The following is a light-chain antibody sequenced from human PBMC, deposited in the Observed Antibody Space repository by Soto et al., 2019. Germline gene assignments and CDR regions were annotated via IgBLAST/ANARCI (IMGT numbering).Light chain of an antibody. CDR3: DTWESNTHTV. V-gene: IGLV4-60*02. CDR2: LEGSGSY. Sequence: QSVLTQSSSASASLGSSVKLTCTLSSGHSSDIIAWHQQQPGKAPRYLMKLEGSGSYNKGSGVPDRFSGSSSGADRYLTISNLQFENEADYYCDTWESNTHTVFGGGTKLTVL. CDR1: SGHSSDI. J-gene: IGLJ3*02.